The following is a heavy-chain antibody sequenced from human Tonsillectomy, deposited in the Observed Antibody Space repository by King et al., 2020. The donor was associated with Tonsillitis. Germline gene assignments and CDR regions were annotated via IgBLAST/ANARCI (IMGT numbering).Heavy chain of an antibody. CDR2: INTDGSST. Sequence: QLVQSGGGLVQPGGSLRLSCAASGFTFSRYWMHWVRQAPGKGLVWVSRINTDGSSTNYADSVKGRFTISRDNAKNTLYVQMNSLRAEDTAVYYCAKGLDYYDSSGYFAFDIWGQGTMVTVSS. V-gene: IGHV3-74*02. CDR3: AKGLDYYDSSGYFAFDI. D-gene: IGHD3-22*01. J-gene: IGHJ3*02. CDR1: GFTFSRYW.